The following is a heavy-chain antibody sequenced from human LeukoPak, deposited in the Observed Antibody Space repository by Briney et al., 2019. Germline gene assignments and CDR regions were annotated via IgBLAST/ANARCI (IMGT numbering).Heavy chain of an antibody. CDR3: ARLWFGELLYSTDDAFDI. V-gene: IGHV4-59*08. CDR2: IYYSGST. CDR1: GGSISSYY. Sequence: SETLSLTCTVSGGSISSYYWSWIRQPPGKGLEWIGYIYYSGSTNYNPSLKSRVTISVDTSKNQFSLKLSSVTAADTAVYYCARLWFGELLYSTDDAFDIWGQGTMVTVSS. J-gene: IGHJ3*02. D-gene: IGHD3-10*01.